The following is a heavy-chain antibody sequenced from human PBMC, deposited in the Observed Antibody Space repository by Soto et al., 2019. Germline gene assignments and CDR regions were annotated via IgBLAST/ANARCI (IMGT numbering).Heavy chain of an antibody. Sequence: ASVTGSCKASGYTFTRYDINWVRQATGQGLEWMGWMNPNSGNTGYAQKFQGRVTMTRNTSISTAHMELSSLRSEDTAVYYCASKIVEKIRRTYYYYMDVWGKGTTVTVSS. D-gene: IGHD1-7*01. CDR3: ASKIVEKIRRTYYYYMDV. CDR1: GYTFTRYD. CDR2: MNPNSGNT. J-gene: IGHJ6*03. V-gene: IGHV1-8*01.